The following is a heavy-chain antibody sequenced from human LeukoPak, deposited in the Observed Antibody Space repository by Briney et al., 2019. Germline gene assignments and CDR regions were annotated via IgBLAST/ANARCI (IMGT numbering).Heavy chain of an antibody. Sequence: PSETLSLTCTVSGVSISAYYWTWIRQPAGKGLEWIGRIYTSGTTNYNPSLESRLTMSLDTSKNQISLRLSSVTAADTAVYYCARKDGDFWGQGTLVTVSS. CDR1: GVSISAYY. J-gene: IGHJ4*02. CDR2: IYTSGTT. V-gene: IGHV4-4*07. CDR3: ARKDGDF.